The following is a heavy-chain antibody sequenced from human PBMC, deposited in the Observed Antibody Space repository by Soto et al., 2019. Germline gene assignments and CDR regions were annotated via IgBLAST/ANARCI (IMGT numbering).Heavy chain of an antibody. J-gene: IGHJ4*02. D-gene: IGHD4-17*01. CDR2: VYYRGRS. Sequence: PSDPPSPTSTVSCVSVANSSYYLGWIRQSPGKGLEWIGSVYYRGRSYSKSSVKSRVTISVETSKNQFSLNLNSVTASDTAVYFCVSQRTTGITQAYFDYWGPGALVKVSS. V-gene: IGHV4-39*01. CDR3: VSQRTTGITQAYFDY. CDR1: CVSVANSSYY.